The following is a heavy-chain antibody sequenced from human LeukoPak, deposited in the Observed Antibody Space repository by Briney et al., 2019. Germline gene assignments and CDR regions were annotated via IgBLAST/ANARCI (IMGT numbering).Heavy chain of an antibody. CDR2: IYYSGRT. CDR3: ARSSDYGDYD. J-gene: IGHJ4*02. D-gene: IGHD4-17*01. Sequence: PSETLSLTCTVSGGSVNSGGYYWTWIRQHPGKGLEWLGYIYYSGRTYYNPSLKSRITISLDTPKNQFSLNLTSVSAADTAFYFCARSSDYGDYDWGQGTLITVSS. CDR1: GGSVNSGGYY. V-gene: IGHV4-31*03.